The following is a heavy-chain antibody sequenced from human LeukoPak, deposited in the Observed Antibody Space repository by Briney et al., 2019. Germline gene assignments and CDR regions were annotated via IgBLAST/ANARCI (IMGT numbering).Heavy chain of an antibody. CDR2: IWYDGSNK. J-gene: IGHJ5*02. V-gene: IGHV3-33*08. CDR3: ARGTHLYYP. D-gene: IGHD3-10*01. Sequence: PGGSLRLSCAASGFTFSSYAMSWVRQAPGKGLEWVAVIWYDGSNKYYADSVKGRFTISRDNSKNTLYLQMNSLRAEDTAVYYCARGTHLYYPWGQGTLVTVSS. CDR1: GFTFSSYA.